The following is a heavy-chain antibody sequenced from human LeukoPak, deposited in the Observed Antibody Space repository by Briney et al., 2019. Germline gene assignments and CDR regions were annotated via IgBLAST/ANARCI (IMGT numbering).Heavy chain of an antibody. CDR2: IHYSGST. D-gene: IGHD2-15*01. CDR3: ARYCGGGSCQYYFDY. Sequence: SETLSLTCTVSGGSISSYYWSWIRQPPGKGLEWIGYIHYSGSTNYNPSLKSRVTISVDTSENQFSLKLSSVTAADTAMYYCARYCGGGSCQYYFDYWGQGTLVTVSS. V-gene: IGHV4-59*01. CDR1: GGSISSYY. J-gene: IGHJ4*02.